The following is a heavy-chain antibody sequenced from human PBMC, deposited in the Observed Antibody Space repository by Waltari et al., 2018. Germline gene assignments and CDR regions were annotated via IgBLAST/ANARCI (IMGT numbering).Heavy chain of an antibody. CDR2: INPNSGGT. CDR3: ARAGDGRWLRYPFDY. D-gene: IGHD5-12*01. J-gene: IGHJ4*02. CDR1: GYTFTGYY. Sequence: QVQLVQSGAEVKKPGASVKVSCKASGYTFTGYYMHWVRQAPGQGLEWMGRINPNSGGTNYAQKFQGRVTMTRDTSISTAYMGLSRLSSDDTTVYYCARAGDGRWLRYPFDYWGQGTLVTVSS. V-gene: IGHV1-2*02.